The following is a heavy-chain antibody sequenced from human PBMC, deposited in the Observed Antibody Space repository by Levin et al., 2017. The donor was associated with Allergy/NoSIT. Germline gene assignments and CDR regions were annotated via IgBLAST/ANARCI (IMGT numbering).Heavy chain of an antibody. V-gene: IGHV2-5*02. CDR3: ARAYTYGCDY. D-gene: IGHD5-18*01. CDR1: GFSLSAGTVG. Sequence: SGPTLVKPTQTLTLTCTFSGFSLSAGTVGVGWIRQPPGKALEWLALLYWDDDKRHSPSLKSRLTITKDTSKNQVVLTMTNMDPVDTATYYCARAYTYGCDYWGQGTLLTVST. J-gene: IGHJ4*02. CDR2: LYWDDDK.